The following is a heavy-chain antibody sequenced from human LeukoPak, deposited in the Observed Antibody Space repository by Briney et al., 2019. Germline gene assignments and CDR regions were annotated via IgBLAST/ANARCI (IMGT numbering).Heavy chain of an antibody. CDR3: ASPNVDTTQY. V-gene: IGHV4-34*01. J-gene: IGHJ4*02. CDR1: GGSFSGYY. CDR2: INHSGST. D-gene: IGHD5-18*01. Sequence: SETLSLTCAVYGGSFSGYYWSWIRQPPGKGLEWIGEINHSGSTTYNPSLKSRVTISVDTSRNHFSLKLSSVTAADTAVYYCASPNVDTTQYWGQGTLVTVSS.